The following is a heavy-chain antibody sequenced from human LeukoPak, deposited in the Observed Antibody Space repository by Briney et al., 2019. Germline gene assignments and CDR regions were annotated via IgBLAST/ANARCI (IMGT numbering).Heavy chain of an antibody. J-gene: IGHJ4*02. CDR2: IYASGIT. CDR3: ARDRGSLGGFDY. Sequence: PSETLSLTYTVSGGSISGNYWSWVRQPPGKGQERIAYIYASGITNYSPSLMSRVTISVDTPNNQFSLRLGSVTAADTAVYYCARDRGSLGGFDYWGQGTLVTVSS. V-gene: IGHV4-59*01. D-gene: IGHD3-16*01. CDR1: GGSISGNY.